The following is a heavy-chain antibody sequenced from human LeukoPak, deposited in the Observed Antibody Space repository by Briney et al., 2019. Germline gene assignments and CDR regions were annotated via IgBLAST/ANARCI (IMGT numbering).Heavy chain of an antibody. V-gene: IGHV1-69*13. CDR2: IIPIFGRA. D-gene: IGHD1-26*01. CDR1: GGTFSSYA. Sequence: ASVKVSCKASGGTFSSYAISWVRQAPGQGLEWMGGIIPIFGRANYAQRFQGRVTITADESTRTAYMELSSLRCEDTAVYYCARAYSGSHGYFDYWGQGTMVTVSS. CDR3: ARAYSGSHGYFDY. J-gene: IGHJ4*02.